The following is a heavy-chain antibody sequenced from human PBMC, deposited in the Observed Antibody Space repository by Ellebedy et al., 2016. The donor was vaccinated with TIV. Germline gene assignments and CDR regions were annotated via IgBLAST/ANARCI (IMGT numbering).Heavy chain of an antibody. Sequence: TLSLTCTLSGLSVSSNGMRVNWIRQAPGKALEWLGSIDWDDDTFYSTSLKTRLTTSKDTSKNQVVLTMTEMDPVDTATYYCARNSRDDFDIWGQGTRVTGSS. CDR3: ARNSRDDFDI. J-gene: IGHJ3*02. V-gene: IGHV2-70*04. CDR1: GLSVSSNGMR. CDR2: IDWDDDT.